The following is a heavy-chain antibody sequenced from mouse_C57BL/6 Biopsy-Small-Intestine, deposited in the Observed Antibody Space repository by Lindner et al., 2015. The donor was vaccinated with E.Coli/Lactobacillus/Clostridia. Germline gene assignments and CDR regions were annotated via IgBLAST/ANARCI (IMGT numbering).Heavy chain of an antibody. CDR1: GCTFTDYN. CDR2: INPNNGGT. D-gene: IGHD2-5*01. J-gene: IGHJ4*01. Sequence: VQLQESGPELVKPGASVKIPCKASGCTFTDYNMDWVKQSHGKSLEWIGDINPNNGGTIYNQKFKGKATLTVDKSSSTAYMELRSLTSEDTAVYYCARSDSNYVVLYAMDYWGQGTSVTVSS. V-gene: IGHV1-18*01. CDR3: ARSDSNYVVLYAMDY.